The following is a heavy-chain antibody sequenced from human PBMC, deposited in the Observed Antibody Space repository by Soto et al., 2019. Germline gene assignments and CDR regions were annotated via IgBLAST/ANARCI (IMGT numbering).Heavy chain of an antibody. CDR2: ISGSGSST. Sequence: VQLLESGGALEQPGGSLRLSCAASGFTFSSYAMSCVRQAPGKGLEWVSGISGSGSSTHYADSMKGRFTISRDNSKNTLYLQMNSLRAEDTAVYYCAKGLYYSDDSGFVRGGYFDYWGQGALVTVSS. CDR3: AKGLYYSDDSGFVRGGYFDY. V-gene: IGHV3-23*01. CDR1: GFTFSSYA. J-gene: IGHJ4*02. D-gene: IGHD3-22*01.